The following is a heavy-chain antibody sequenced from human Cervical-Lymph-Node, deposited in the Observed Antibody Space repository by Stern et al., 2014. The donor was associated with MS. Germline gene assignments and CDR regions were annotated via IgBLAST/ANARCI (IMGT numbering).Heavy chain of an antibody. CDR3: ARLSFYYDSSGLDNWFDP. V-gene: IGHV4-30-4*01. CDR2: IYFSVST. J-gene: IGHJ5*02. D-gene: IGHD3-22*01. Sequence: QVQLQESGPGLVKPSQTLSLTCTVSGGSISSGDYYWSWIRQPPGKGLEWIGYIYFSVSTYYNPSLKSRVTISVDTSKNQFSLKLSSVTAADTAVYYCARLSFYYDSSGLDNWFDPWGQGTLVTVSS. CDR1: GGSISSGDYY.